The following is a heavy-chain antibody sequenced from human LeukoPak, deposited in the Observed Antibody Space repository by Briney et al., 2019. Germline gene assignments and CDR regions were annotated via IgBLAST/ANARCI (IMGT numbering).Heavy chain of an antibody. J-gene: IGHJ4*02. V-gene: IGHV5-10-1*01. CDR1: GYRFTSYW. Sequence: GESLKISCKGSGYRFTSYWISWVRQMPGKGLEWMGRIDPSDSYTNYSPSFQGHVTISADKSISTAYLQWSSLKASDTAMYYCARHSSPYYYDSSGYLDYWGQGTLVTVSS. CDR3: ARHSSPYYYDSSGYLDY. D-gene: IGHD3-22*01. CDR2: IDPSDSYT.